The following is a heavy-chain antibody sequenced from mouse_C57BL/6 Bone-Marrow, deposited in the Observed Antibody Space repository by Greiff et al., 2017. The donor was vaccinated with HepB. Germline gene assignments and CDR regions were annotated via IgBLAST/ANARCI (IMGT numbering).Heavy chain of an antibody. CDR3: AISHLAGFAY. J-gene: IGHJ3*01. CDR1: GFSLTSYG. CDR2: IWSGGST. V-gene: IGHV2-2*01. Sequence: QVQLQQSGPGLVQPSQSLSITCTVSGFSLTSYGVHWVRQSPGKGLEWLGVIWSGGSTDYNAAFISRLSLSKDNSKSQVFFKMNSLQADDTAIYYCAISHLAGFAYWGQGTLVTVSA.